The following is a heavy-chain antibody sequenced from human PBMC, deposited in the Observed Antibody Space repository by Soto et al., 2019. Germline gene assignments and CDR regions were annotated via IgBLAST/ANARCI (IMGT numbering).Heavy chain of an antibody. CDR3: ARRYGSSFDY. Sequence: PSETLSLTCTVSGGSIGTYYWSWIRQPPGKGLEWIGYIYYRGNTDYNPSLKSRVTISLDTPKNQFSLKLSSVTAADTAVYYCARRYGSSFDYWGQGTLVTVSS. CDR1: GGSIGTYY. J-gene: IGHJ4*02. CDR2: IYYRGNT. V-gene: IGHV4-59*08. D-gene: IGHD3-10*01.